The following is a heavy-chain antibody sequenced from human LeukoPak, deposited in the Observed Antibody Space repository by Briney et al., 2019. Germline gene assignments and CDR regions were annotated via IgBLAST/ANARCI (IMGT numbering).Heavy chain of an antibody. Sequence: GGSLRLSCAASGFTFSSYAMSWVRQAPGKGLEWVSAITGSGVSTFYADSVKGRFTISRDNSKNTLFLQINSLRAEDTAVYYCAKGVVGVTSPNSLDYWGQGTLVTVSS. J-gene: IGHJ4*02. CDR1: GFTFSSYA. V-gene: IGHV3-23*01. D-gene: IGHD1-26*01. CDR3: AKGVVGVTSPNSLDY. CDR2: ITGSGVST.